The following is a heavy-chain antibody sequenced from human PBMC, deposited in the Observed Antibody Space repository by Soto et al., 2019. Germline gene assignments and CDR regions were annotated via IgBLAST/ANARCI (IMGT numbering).Heavy chain of an antibody. V-gene: IGHV1-18*01. Sequence: ASVKVSCKASGYTFTSYGISWVRQAPGHGLEWMGWISAYNGNTNYAQKLQGRVTMTTDTSTSTAYMELRSLRSDDTAVYYCARGSYTIFGVVILNWFDPWGQGTLVTVSS. J-gene: IGHJ5*02. CDR1: GYTFTSYG. CDR3: ARGSYTIFGVVILNWFDP. CDR2: ISAYNGNT. D-gene: IGHD3-3*01.